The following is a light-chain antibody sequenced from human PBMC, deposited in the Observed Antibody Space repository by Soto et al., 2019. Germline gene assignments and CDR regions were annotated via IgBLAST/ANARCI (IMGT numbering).Light chain of an antibody. CDR3: SSYTSINSYV. V-gene: IGLV2-14*03. CDR1: SSDVGGYNY. Sequence: QSALTQPASVCGSPGQSITISCTGTSSDVGGYNYVSWYQQHPGKAPKLMIYYVSHRPSGVSNRFSGSKSGNTASLTISGLQAEDEADYYCSSYTSINSYVFGTGTKVTVL. J-gene: IGLJ1*01. CDR2: YVS.